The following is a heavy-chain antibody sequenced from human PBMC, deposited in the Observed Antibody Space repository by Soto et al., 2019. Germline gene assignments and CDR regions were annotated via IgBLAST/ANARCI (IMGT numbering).Heavy chain of an antibody. CDR2: MNPNSGNT. V-gene: IGHV1-8*01. D-gene: IGHD6-13*01. Sequence: GASVKVSCKASGYTFTSYDINWVRQATGQGLEWMGWMNPNSGNTGYAQEFQGRVTMTRNTSISTAYMELSSLRSEDTAVYYCARGKEQQLVPWFDPWGQGTLVTVSS. CDR1: GYTFTSYD. J-gene: IGHJ5*02. CDR3: ARGKEQQLVPWFDP.